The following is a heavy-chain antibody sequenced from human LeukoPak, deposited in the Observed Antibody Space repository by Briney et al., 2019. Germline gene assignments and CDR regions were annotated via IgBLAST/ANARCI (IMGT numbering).Heavy chain of an antibody. Sequence: SETLSLTCTVSGGSISSYYWSWIRQPPGKGLEWIGYIYYSGSTNYNPSLKSRVTISVDTSKNQFSLKLSSVTAADTAVYYCARVPYYDFWSGYYGPFDYWGQGTLVTVSS. CDR2: IYYSGST. D-gene: IGHD3-3*01. CDR1: GGSISSYY. CDR3: ARVPYYDFWSGYYGPFDY. V-gene: IGHV4-59*01. J-gene: IGHJ4*02.